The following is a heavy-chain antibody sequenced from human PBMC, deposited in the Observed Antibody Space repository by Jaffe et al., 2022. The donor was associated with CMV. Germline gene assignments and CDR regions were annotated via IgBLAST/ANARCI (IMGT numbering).Heavy chain of an antibody. V-gene: IGHV3-23*01. CDR3: AKDRLGEDYYDSSGYFDY. J-gene: IGHJ4*02. CDR1: GFTFSSYA. Sequence: EVQLLESGGGLVQPGGSLRLSCAASGFTFSSYAMSWVRQAPGKGLEWVSAISGSGGSTYYADSVKGRFTISRDNSKNTLYLQMNSLRAEDTAVYYCAKDRLGEDYYDSSGYFDYWGQGTLVTVSS. CDR2: ISGSGGST. D-gene: IGHD3-22*01.